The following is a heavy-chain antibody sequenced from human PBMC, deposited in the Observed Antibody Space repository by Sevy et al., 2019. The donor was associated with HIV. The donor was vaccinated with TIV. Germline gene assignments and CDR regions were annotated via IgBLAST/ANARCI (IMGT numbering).Heavy chain of an antibody. J-gene: IGHJ6*02. CDR3: ARPRANYVDHYFFYAMDV. V-gene: IGHV3-30-3*01. CDR2: ISYDGSDK. D-gene: IGHD4-17*01. CDR1: GFAFSNYYA. Sequence: GGSLRLSCPASGFAFSNYYAMHWVRQAPGKGLEWVALISYDGSDKYYADSVKGRFTISRDNFKNTLYLQMNSLTTADTAVYYCARPRANYVDHYFFYAMDVWGQGTTVTVSS.